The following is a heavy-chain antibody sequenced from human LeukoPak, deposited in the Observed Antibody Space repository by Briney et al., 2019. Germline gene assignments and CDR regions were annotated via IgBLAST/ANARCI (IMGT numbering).Heavy chain of an antibody. CDR2: ISGNGGST. J-gene: IGHJ3*02. CDR3: AKNKIAVPAPDAFDI. D-gene: IGHD6-19*01. V-gene: IGHV3-23*01. Sequence: GGSLRLSCAASGFTFSTYAMSWVRRAPGKGLEWVSSISGNGGSTYFADSVKGRFTISRDSSKNTLFLQMNSLRAEDTAVYYCAKNKIAVPAPDAFDIWGQGTMVTVSS. CDR1: GFTFSTYA.